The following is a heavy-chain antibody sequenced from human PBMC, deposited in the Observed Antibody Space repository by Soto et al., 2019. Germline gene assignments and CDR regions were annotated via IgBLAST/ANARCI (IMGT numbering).Heavy chain of an antibody. J-gene: IGHJ6*02. CDR2: IWYDGSNK. D-gene: IGHD4-17*01. CDR3: ARRDGGDYVDYYYYGMDV. Sequence: QVQLVESGGGVVQPGRSLRLSCAASGFTFSSYGMHWVRQAPGKGLEWVAVIWYDGSNKYYADSVKGRFSISRDNSKNTLYLQMNSLRAEDTAVYYCARRDGGDYVDYYYYGMDVWGQGTTVTVSS. V-gene: IGHV3-33*01. CDR1: GFTFSSYG.